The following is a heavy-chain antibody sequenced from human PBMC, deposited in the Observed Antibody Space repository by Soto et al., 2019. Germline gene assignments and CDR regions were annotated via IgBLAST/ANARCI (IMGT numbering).Heavy chain of an antibody. CDR2: IYYSGST. CDR1: GGSVSSGIYY. J-gene: IGHJ6*02. CDR3: ARETKYYDFWSGYVNYYYYGMDV. Sequence: PSETLSLTCTVSGGSVSSGIYYWSWIRHPPGNGLEWIGYIYYSGSTNYNPSLKSRVTISVDTSKNQFSLKLSSVTAADTAVYYCARETKYYDFWSGYVNYYYYGMDVWGQGTTVTV. D-gene: IGHD3-3*01. V-gene: IGHV4-61*01.